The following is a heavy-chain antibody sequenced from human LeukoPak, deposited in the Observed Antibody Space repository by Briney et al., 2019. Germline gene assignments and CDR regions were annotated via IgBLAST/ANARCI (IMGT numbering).Heavy chain of an antibody. D-gene: IGHD7-27*01. J-gene: IGHJ4*02. CDR3: ARDSEIWGSAFDY. CDR1: GGSISSSSYY. CDR2: IYYSGST. Sequence: SETLSLTCTVSGGSISSSSYYWGWIRQPPGKGLEWIGSIYYSGSTNYNPSLKSRVTISVDTSKNQFSLKLSSVTAADAAVYYCARDSEIWGSAFDYWGQGTLVTVSS. V-gene: IGHV4-39*07.